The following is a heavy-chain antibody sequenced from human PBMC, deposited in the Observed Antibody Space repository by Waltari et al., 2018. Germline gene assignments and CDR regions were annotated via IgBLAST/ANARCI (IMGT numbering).Heavy chain of an antibody. Sequence: EVRLVESGGGLVQPGGSLRLSCEGSGFIFSDYEINWARQAPGKGLEWVSYISITGSTKQYADSVKGRFTISRDSAKNSVYLQRSSLRVEDTALYYCARGTGWYSFDFWGQGTLVTVSS. D-gene: IGHD6-19*01. J-gene: IGHJ4*02. CDR2: ISITGSTK. V-gene: IGHV3-48*03. CDR3: ARGTGWYSFDF. CDR1: GFIFSDYE.